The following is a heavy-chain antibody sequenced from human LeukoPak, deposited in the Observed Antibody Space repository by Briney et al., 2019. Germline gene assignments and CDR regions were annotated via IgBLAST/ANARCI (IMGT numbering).Heavy chain of an antibody. CDR3: AKDLGGWLRGIAVAGKEEGY. CDR2: ISGSGGTT. CDR1: GFTFSSYA. J-gene: IGHJ4*02. D-gene: IGHD6-19*01. Sequence: GGSLRLSCAASGFTFSSYAMSWVRQAPGKGLEWVSAISGSGGTTYYADSVKGRFTISRDNSKNTLYLQMNSLRAEDTAVYYCAKDLGGWLRGIAVAGKEEGYWGQGTLVTVSS. V-gene: IGHV3-23*01.